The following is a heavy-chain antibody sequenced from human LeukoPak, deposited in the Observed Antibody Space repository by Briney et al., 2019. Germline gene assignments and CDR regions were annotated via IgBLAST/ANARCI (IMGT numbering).Heavy chain of an antibody. V-gene: IGHV3-74*01. CDR2: INDDGSDT. CDR3: AKDTHYYDSSGYWD. CDR1: GFTFKLYW. Sequence: GGSLRLSCAASGFTFKLYWMHWVRQVPGKRPVWVSRINDDGSDTIYADSVRGRFTISRDGAKNTVYLQMNNLRAEDTALYYCAKDTHYYDSSGYWDWGQGTLVTVSS. J-gene: IGHJ4*02. D-gene: IGHD3-22*01.